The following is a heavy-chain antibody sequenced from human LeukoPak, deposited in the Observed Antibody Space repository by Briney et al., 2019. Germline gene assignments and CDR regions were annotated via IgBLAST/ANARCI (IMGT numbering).Heavy chain of an antibody. CDR1: GGSISSYY. CDR2: IYSSGST. Sequence: PSETLSLTCTVSGGSISSYYWSWIRQPPGKGLEWIGYIYSSGSTNYNPSLKSRVTISGDTSKKQFSLKLSSVTAADTAVYFCASTPLYYYDSSGYYGHWGQGTLVTVSS. D-gene: IGHD3-22*01. CDR3: ASTPLYYYDSSGYYGH. J-gene: IGHJ4*02. V-gene: IGHV4-59*01.